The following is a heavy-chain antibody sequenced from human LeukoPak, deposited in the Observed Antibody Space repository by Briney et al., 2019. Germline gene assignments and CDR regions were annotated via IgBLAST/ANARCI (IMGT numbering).Heavy chain of an antibody. D-gene: IGHD3-22*01. J-gene: IGHJ1*01. CDR3: ASVSYDTSLQH. CDR1: GGSISSDY. Sequence: PSETLSLTCTVSGGSISSDYWSWIRQSPGKGLEWIGYIYYSGSTYYNPSLKGRVTISVDTSKNQFSLRLSSVTAADTAIYYCASVSYDTSLQHWGQGTLVTVSS. CDR2: IYYSGST. V-gene: IGHV4-59*06.